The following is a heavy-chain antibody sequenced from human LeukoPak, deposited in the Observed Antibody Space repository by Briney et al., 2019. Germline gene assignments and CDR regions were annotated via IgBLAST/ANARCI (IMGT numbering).Heavy chain of an antibody. J-gene: IGHJ3*02. CDR1: RYNLTASY. V-gene: IGHV1-2*02. Sequence: ASVKFYWNAARYNLTASYMHWVRQATGQGLEWEGWINPNSGGTNYAQKFQGRVTMTRDTSISTAYMELSRLRSDDTAVYYCARDSSGYTRYAFDIWGQGTMVTVSS. CDR3: ARDSSGYTRYAFDI. CDR2: INPNSGGT. D-gene: IGHD3-22*01.